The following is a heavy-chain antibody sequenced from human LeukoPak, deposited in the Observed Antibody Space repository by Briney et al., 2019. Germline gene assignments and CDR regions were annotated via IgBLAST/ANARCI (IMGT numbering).Heavy chain of an antibody. CDR2: IKPGGTEK. V-gene: IGHV3-7*01. CDR3: VRYYDPPVGDAFDI. J-gene: IGHJ3*02. CDR1: GFTFGGDW. D-gene: IGHD3-22*01. Sequence: GGSLRLSCVASGFTFGGDWMSWVRQAPGKGLEWVANIKPGGTEKYYVDSVKGRFTISRDNAKNSLYLQLNSLRAEDTAVYYCVRYYDPPVGDAFDIWGPGTMVTVSS.